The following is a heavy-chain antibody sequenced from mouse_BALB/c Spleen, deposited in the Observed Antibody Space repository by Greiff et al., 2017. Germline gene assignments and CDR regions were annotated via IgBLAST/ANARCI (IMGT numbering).Heavy chain of an antibody. D-gene: IGHD1-1*01. CDR2: ISDGGSYT. V-gene: IGHV5-4*02. J-gene: IGHJ3*01. CDR3: AREDYYGSSPLFAY. CDR1: GFTFSDYY. Sequence: EVKLMESGGGLVKPGGSLKLSCAASGFTFSDYYMYWVRQTPEKRLEWVATISDGGSYTYYPDSVKGRFTISRDNAKNNLYLQMSSLKSEDTAMYYCAREDYYGSSPLFAYWGQGTLVTVSA.